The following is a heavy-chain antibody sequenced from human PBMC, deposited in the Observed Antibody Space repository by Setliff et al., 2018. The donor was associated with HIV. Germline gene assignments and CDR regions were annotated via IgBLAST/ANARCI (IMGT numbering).Heavy chain of an antibody. CDR1: GFTFSSYA. D-gene: IGHD2-2*01. CDR2: ISGSGGST. CDR3: AKDRALGYCSSTSCYGADAFDI. Sequence: GGSLRLSCAASGFTFSSYAMSWVRQAPGKGLEGVSAISGSGGSTYYAASVKGRFTISRDNSKNTLYLQMNSLRAEDTAVYYCAKDRALGYCSSTSCYGADAFDIWGQGTMVTVSS. J-gene: IGHJ3*02. V-gene: IGHV3-23*01.